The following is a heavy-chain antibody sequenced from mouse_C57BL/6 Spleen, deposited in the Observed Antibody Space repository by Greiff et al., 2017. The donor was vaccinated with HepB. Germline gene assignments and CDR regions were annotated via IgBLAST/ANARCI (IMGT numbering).Heavy chain of an antibody. Sequence: VQLQQSGAELVRPGASVTLSCKASGYTFTDYEMHWVKQTPVHGLEWIGAIDPETGGTAYNQKFKGKAILTAAKSSSTAYMELRSLTSEDSAVYYCTGQSLYYFDYWGQGTTLTVSS. J-gene: IGHJ2*01. CDR3: TGQSLYYFDY. V-gene: IGHV1-15*01. CDR1: GYTFTDYE. CDR2: IDPETGGT.